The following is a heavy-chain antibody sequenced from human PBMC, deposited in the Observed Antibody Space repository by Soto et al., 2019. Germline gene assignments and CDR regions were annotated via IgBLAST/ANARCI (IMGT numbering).Heavy chain of an antibody. Sequence: ASVKVSCKASGYTFTSYYMHWVRQAPGQGLEWMGIINPSGGSTSYAQKFQGRVTMTRDTSTSTVYMELSSLRSEDTAVYYCARDWGVCSGGSCYRTPFDYWGQGTLVTVSS. CDR3: ARDWGVCSGGSCYRTPFDY. D-gene: IGHD2-15*01. CDR1: GYTFTSYY. CDR2: INPSGGST. V-gene: IGHV1-46*01. J-gene: IGHJ4*02.